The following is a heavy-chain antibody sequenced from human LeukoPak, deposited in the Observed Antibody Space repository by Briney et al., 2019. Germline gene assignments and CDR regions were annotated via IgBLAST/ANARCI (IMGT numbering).Heavy chain of an antibody. Sequence: PSETLSLTCTVSGYSISSGYYWGWIRQPPGKGLEWIGSIYHSGSTYYNPSLKSRVTISVDTSKNQFSLKLSSVTAADTAVYYCARLPFPNWDTDYDYWGQGTLVTVSS. CDR2: IYHSGST. CDR3: ARLPFPNWDTDYDY. D-gene: IGHD1-1*01. V-gene: IGHV4-38-2*02. J-gene: IGHJ4*02. CDR1: GYSISSGYY.